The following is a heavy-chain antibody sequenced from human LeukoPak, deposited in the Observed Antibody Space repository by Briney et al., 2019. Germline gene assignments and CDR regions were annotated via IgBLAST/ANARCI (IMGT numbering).Heavy chain of an antibody. Sequence: GGSLRLSCAASGFTFSSYWMSWVRQAPGKGLEWVANIKQGGSEKYYVDSVKGRFTISRDNAKNSLYLQMNSLRAEDTAVYYCARDGRGSYGFREFDYLGQGTLVTVSS. J-gene: IGHJ4*02. CDR3: ARDGRGSYGFREFDY. V-gene: IGHV3-7*01. D-gene: IGHD1-26*01. CDR1: GFTFSSYW. CDR2: IKQGGSEK.